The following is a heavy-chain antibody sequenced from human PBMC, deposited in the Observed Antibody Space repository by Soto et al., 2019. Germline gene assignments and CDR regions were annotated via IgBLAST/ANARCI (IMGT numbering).Heavy chain of an antibody. J-gene: IGHJ6*02. V-gene: IGHV1-69*01. CDR2: IIPIVGTA. CDR3: ARDREAGDRSHYYYYGMDV. D-gene: IGHD7-27*01. Sequence: QVQLVQSGAEVKKPGSSVKVSCKASGGTFSSYAISWVRQAPGQGLEWMGGIIPIVGTATYAQKFQGRVTITADESTRTAYMWLSSLRSEDTAVYYWARDREAGDRSHYYYYGMDVWGQGTTVTVSS. CDR1: GGTFSSYA.